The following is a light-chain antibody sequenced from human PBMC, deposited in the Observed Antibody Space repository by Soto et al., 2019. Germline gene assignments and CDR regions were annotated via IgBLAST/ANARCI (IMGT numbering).Light chain of an antibody. CDR1: QSVSNNY. CDR3: QQYGSSPPYT. Sequence: EVVLTQSPGTLSLSPGERATLSCRASQSVSNNYFAWYQQKPGQAPRLLIFGSYDRATGIPDRFSGSGSGTDFTLTISRLEPEDVAVYYCQQYGSSPPYTFGEGTKLVIK. V-gene: IGKV3-20*01. J-gene: IGKJ2*01. CDR2: GSY.